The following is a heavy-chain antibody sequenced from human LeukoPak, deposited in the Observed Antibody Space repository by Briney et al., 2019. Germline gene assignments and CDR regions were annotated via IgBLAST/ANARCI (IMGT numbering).Heavy chain of an antibody. Sequence: SETLSLTCTVSGVSISSSSYYWGWLRQPPGKGLEWIGSIYYTGSTYYNPSLKSRVTISVDTSKNQFSLKLSSVTAADTAVYYCARVRMDYDILTGYYMGAFDIWGQGTMVTVSS. CDR2: IYYTGST. J-gene: IGHJ3*02. CDR3: ARVRMDYDILTGYYMGAFDI. V-gene: IGHV4-39*07. CDR1: GVSISSSSYY. D-gene: IGHD3-9*01.